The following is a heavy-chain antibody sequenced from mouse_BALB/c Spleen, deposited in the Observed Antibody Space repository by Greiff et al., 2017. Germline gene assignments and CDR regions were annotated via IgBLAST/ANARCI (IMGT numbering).Heavy chain of an antibody. V-gene: IGHV1-80*01. J-gene: IGHJ2*01. CDR1: GYAFSSYG. Sequence: QVQLQQSGAELVRPGSSVKISCKASGYAFSSYGMNWVKQRPGQGLEWIGQINPGDGDTNYNGKFKGKATLTADKSSSTAYMQLSSLTSEDSAVYFCARLPGYYFDFWGPGTTLTVSS. CDR2: INPGDGDT. D-gene: IGHD4-1*01. CDR3: ARLPGYYFDF.